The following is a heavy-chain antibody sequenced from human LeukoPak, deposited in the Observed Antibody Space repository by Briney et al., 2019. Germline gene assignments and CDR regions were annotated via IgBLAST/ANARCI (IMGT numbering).Heavy chain of an antibody. V-gene: IGHV4-34*01. Sequence: PSETLSLTCDVSGGSFNDYYWSWIRQAPGKGLEWIGEIRHSGSTNYNPSLKGRVTVSVDTSKNQFSLRLSSVTAADTAVYYCARLSSDAFDIWGQGTMVTVSS. CDR3: ARLSSDAFDI. CDR1: GGSFNDYY. J-gene: IGHJ3*02. CDR2: IRHSGST.